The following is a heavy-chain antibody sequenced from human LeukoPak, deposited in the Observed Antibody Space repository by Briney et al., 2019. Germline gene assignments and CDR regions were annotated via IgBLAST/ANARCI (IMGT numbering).Heavy chain of an antibody. V-gene: IGHV3-33*01. CDR3: ARADSSGYYHDALDL. J-gene: IGHJ3*01. Sequence: PGGSLRLSCAASGFNFENYGMHWVRQAPGKGLEWVAVIWYDGTKKNYGDSVKGRFTISRDNSKNMVSLQMNSLRAEDMAVYYCARADSSGYYHDALDLWGQGTMVTVSS. D-gene: IGHD3-22*01. CDR1: GFNFENYG. CDR2: IWYDGTKK.